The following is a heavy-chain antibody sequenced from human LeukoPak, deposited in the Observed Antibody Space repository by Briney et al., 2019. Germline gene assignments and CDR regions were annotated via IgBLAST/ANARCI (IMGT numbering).Heavy chain of an antibody. V-gene: IGHV1-69*06. D-gene: IGHD6-19*01. CDR2: IIPIFGTA. J-gene: IGHJ5*02. Sequence: VASVKVSCKASGGTFSSYAISWVRQAPGQGLEWMGGIIPIFGTANYAQKFQGRVTITADKSTSTAYMELSSLRSEDTAVYYCARDRPSYSSGEGLHWFDPWGQGTLVTVSS. CDR1: GGTFSSYA. CDR3: ARDRPSYSSGEGLHWFDP.